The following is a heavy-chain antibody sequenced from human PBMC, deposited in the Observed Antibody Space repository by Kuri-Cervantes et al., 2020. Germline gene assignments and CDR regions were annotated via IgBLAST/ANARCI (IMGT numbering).Heavy chain of an antibody. CDR2: INAGNGNT. V-gene: IGHV1-3*01. CDR1: GYTFTSYA. D-gene: IGHD6-6*01. Sequence: ASGKVSCKASGYTFTSYAMHWVRQAPGQRLEWMGWINAGNGNTKYSQKFQGRVTMTRDTSASTAYMELSSLRSEDTAVYYCARVRIAARRRCYYYYMDVWGKGTTVTVSS. CDR3: ARVRIAARRRCYYYYMDV. J-gene: IGHJ6*03.